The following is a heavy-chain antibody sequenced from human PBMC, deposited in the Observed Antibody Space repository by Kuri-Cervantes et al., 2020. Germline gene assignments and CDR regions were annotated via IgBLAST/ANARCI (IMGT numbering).Heavy chain of an antibody. D-gene: IGHD1-26*01. CDR1: GFTFSSYA. V-gene: IGHV3-30-3*01. CDR2: ISYDGSNK. Sequence: GESLKISCAASGFTFSSYAMHWVRQAPGKGLEWVAVISYDGSNKYYADSVKGRFTISRDNSKNTLYLQMNSQRAEDTAVYYCAREDGGSIWGQGTLVTVSS. CDR3: AREDGGSI. J-gene: IGHJ4*02.